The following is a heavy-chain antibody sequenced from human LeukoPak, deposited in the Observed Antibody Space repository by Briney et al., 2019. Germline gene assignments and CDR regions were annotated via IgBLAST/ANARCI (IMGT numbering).Heavy chain of an antibody. CDR1: GYTFTSYD. Sequence: ASVKVSCKASGYTFTSYDINWVRQATGQGLKWMGWMNPNSGNTGYAQKFQGRVTMTRNTSISTAYMELSSQRSEDTAVYYCARGLYDILTGYYNNWFDPWGQGTLVTVSS. CDR2: MNPNSGNT. CDR3: ARGLYDILTGYYNNWFDP. J-gene: IGHJ5*02. D-gene: IGHD3-9*01. V-gene: IGHV1-8*01.